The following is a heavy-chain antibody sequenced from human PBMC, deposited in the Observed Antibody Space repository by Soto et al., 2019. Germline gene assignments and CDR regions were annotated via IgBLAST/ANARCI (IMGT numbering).Heavy chain of an antibody. J-gene: IGHJ6*02. V-gene: IGHV3-30*18. CDR1: GFTFSSYG. Sequence: PGGSLRLSCAASGFTFSSYGMHWVRQAPGKGLERVAVISYDGSNKYYADSVKGRFTISRDNSKNTLYLQMNSLRAEDTAVYYCAKDYVSDDFWSGYYKFFGTSAKNYYYYGMDVWGQGTTVTVSS. D-gene: IGHD3-3*01. CDR2: ISYDGSNK. CDR3: AKDYVSDDFWSGYYKFFGTSAKNYYYYGMDV.